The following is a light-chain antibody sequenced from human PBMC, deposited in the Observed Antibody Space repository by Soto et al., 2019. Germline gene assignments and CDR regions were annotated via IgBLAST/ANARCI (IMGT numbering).Light chain of an antibody. CDR2: DVR. CDR3: SSWRSNNTQV. CDR1: SSDVGDNNY. V-gene: IGLV2-14*03. Sequence: QSALTQPASVSGSPGQSITISCTGTSSDVGDNNYVSWYQQHPGKAPKLVIYDVRNRPSGVSSRFSGFKSGNTASLTISGLQAEDEADFYCSSWRSNNTQVFGTGTKLTVL. J-gene: IGLJ1*01.